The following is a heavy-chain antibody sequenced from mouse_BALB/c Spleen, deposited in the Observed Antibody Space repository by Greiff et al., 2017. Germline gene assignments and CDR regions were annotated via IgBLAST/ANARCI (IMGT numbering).Heavy chain of an antibody. CDR2: IYPGSGST. V-gene: IGHV1S22*01. J-gene: IGHJ1*01. Sequence: LQQPGSELVRPGASVKLSCKASGYTFTSYWMHWVKQRPGPGLEWIGNIYPGSGSTNYDEKFKSKATLTVDTSSSTAYMQLSSLTSEDSAVYYCTRNYGSRRWYFDVWGAGTTVTVSS. CDR1: GYTFTSYW. D-gene: IGHD1-1*01. CDR3: TRNYGSRRWYFDV.